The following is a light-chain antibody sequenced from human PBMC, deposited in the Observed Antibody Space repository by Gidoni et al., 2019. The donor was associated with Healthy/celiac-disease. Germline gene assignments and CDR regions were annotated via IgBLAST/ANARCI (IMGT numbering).Light chain of an antibody. CDR2: KDS. Sequence: SYELTQPPSVSVSPGQTARITCSGDALPKQYAYWYQQKPGQAPVLVIYKDSERPSGIPERFSGSSSGTTVTLTISGVQAEDEADYYCQSADSIGTYPGVFGGGTKLTVL. CDR3: QSADSIGTYPGV. CDR1: ALPKQY. V-gene: IGLV3-25*03. J-gene: IGLJ3*02.